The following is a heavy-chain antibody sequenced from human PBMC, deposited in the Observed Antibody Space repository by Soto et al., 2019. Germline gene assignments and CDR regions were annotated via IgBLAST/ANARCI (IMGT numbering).Heavy chain of an antibody. V-gene: IGHV4-30-4*01. Sequence: QVQLQESGPGLIKPSETLSLTCTASDGSISGGRHSWSWIRQPPGKGLGWICYIFYSGSTYYNPTHRSRLSMSVETSKNQFSLRLTSVTAADTAVYYCAREIMPLTNDWYFDLWGRGTLVTVSS. D-gene: IGHD2-8*01. CDR2: IFYSGST. CDR3: AREIMPLTNDWYFDL. CDR1: DGSISGGRHS. J-gene: IGHJ2*01.